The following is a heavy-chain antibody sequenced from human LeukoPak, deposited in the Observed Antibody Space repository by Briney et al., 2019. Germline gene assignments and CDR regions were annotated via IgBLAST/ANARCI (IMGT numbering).Heavy chain of an antibody. Sequence: SQTLSLTCAISGDSVSRDTAAWNWVRQSPSRGLEWLGRTYYRSKWYNDYAVSVKSRITINPDTSKNQFSLQLNSVTPEDTAVYYCARDRGGSSWDYFDNWGQGSLVTVSS. D-gene: IGHD6-13*01. V-gene: IGHV6-1*01. CDR3: ARDRGGSSWDYFDN. CDR2: TYYRSKWYN. CDR1: GDSVSRDTAA. J-gene: IGHJ4*02.